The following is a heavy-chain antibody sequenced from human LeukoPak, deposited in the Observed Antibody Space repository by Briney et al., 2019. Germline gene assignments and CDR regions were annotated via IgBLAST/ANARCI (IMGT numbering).Heavy chain of an antibody. CDR1: GFTFSSYS. CDR3: ARDSLTYYDSSGSPSY. CDR2: ISSSSSTI. Sequence: PRGSLRLSCAASGFTFSSYSMNWVRQAPGKGLEWVSYISSSSSTIYYADSVKGRFTISRDNAKSSLYLQMNSLRAEDTAMYYCARDSLTYYDSSGSPSYWGQGTLVTVSS. D-gene: IGHD3-22*01. V-gene: IGHV3-48*01. J-gene: IGHJ4*02.